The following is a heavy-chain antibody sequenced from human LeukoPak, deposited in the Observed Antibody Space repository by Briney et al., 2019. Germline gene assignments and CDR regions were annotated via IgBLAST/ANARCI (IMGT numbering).Heavy chain of an antibody. D-gene: IGHD4-11*01. CDR3: ARDLTTPVDY. Sequence: VASVKVSCKASGYTFSGYYMHWVRQAPGQGLEWMGWINPNSGGTNYAQKFQGRVTMTRDTSISTAYMELSRLRSDDATVYYCARDLTTPVDYWGQGTLVTVSS. CDR2: INPNSGGT. CDR1: GYTFSGYY. J-gene: IGHJ4*02. V-gene: IGHV1-2*02.